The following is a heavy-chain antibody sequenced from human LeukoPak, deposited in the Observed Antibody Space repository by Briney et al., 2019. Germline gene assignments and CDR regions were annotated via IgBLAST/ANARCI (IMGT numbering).Heavy chain of an antibody. V-gene: IGHV3-7*03. CDR3: ARGGGLDV. J-gene: IGHJ6*02. CDR1: GFTFSSYW. D-gene: IGHD3-16*01. CDR2: INHNGNVN. Sequence: GGSLRLSCAAFGFTFSSYWMNWARQAPGKGLEWVASINHNGNVNYYVDSVKGRFTISRDNAKNSLYLQMSNLRAEDTAVYFCARGGGLDVWGQGATVTVSS.